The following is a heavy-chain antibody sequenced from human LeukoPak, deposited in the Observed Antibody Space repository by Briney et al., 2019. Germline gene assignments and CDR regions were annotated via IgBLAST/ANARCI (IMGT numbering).Heavy chain of an antibody. D-gene: IGHD3-10*01. Sequence: GASVKVSCKASGYTFTSYDINWVRQATGQGLEWMGWMNPNSSNTGYAQKFQGRVTMTRNTSISTAYMELSSLRSEDTAVYYCARKYYGSGSYGYWGQRTLVTVSS. V-gene: IGHV1-8*01. CDR1: GYTFTSYD. CDR3: ARKYYGSGSYGY. J-gene: IGHJ4*02. CDR2: MNPNSSNT.